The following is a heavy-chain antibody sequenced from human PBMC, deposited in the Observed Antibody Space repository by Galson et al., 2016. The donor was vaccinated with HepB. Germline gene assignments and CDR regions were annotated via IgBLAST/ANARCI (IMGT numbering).Heavy chain of an antibody. V-gene: IGHV3-7*01. Sequence: SLRLSCAASGFTFSSYWMNWVRQAPGKGLEWAANIKQDGSEKYYVDSVKGRFTISRDNAKNSLYLQMNSLRAEDTAVYYCAREFSSSWYMRKYFDYWGQGILVTVSS. CDR3: AREFSSSWYMRKYFDY. J-gene: IGHJ4*02. D-gene: IGHD6-13*01. CDR1: GFTFSSYW. CDR2: IKQDGSEK.